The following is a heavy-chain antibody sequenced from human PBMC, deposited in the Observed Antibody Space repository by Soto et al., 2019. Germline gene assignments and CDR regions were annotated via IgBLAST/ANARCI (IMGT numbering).Heavy chain of an antibody. Sequence: GGSLRLSCEAAGFTFSSCWMSWVSQAPGKGLEWVANINEDGSGKYYVDSVKGRFTISRDNARNSLYLQMNSLRAEDTAVYYCARDRDDYGDSGGRGSDSWGQGTLVTVSS. CDR2: INEDGSGK. J-gene: IGHJ4*02. CDR3: ARDRDDYGDSGGRGSDS. V-gene: IGHV3-7*03. CDR1: GFTFSSCW. D-gene: IGHD4-17*01.